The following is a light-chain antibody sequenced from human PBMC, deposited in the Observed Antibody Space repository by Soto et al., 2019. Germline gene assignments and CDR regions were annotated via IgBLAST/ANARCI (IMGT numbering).Light chain of an antibody. CDR3: QQSYSTPLT. CDR2: AAS. Sequence: DIQMTQSPSSLSASVGDRVTITCRASQSISINLNWYQQKPGKAPKLLIYAASSLQSGVPSRFSGSGSGTDFTLTISSLQPEDFATFYCQQSYSTPLTFGGGTKVEIK. CDR1: QSISIN. J-gene: IGKJ4*01. V-gene: IGKV1-39*01.